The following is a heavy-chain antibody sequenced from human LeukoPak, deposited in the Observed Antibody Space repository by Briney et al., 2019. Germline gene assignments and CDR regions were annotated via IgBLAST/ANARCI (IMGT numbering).Heavy chain of an antibody. CDR3: ARTYSISSVFDC. J-gene: IGHJ4*02. CDR1: GFTFSSYW. V-gene: IGHV3-7*01. CDR2: IKPDGSDK. D-gene: IGHD6-6*01. Sequence: PGGSLRLSCAVSGFTFSSYWMSWVRQAPGKGLERVANIKPDGSDKYYVDSVKGRFTISRDNAKNSLYLQMNSLRAEDTAVYYCARTYSISSVFDCWGQGTLVTVSS.